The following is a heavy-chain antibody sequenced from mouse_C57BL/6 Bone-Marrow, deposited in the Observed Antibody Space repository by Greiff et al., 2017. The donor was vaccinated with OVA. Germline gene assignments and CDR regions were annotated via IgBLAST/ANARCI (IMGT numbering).Heavy chain of an antibody. CDR3: ARDPTGSGGDY. V-gene: IGHV1-82*01. J-gene: IGHJ2*01. Sequence: QVQLKESGPELVKPGASVKISCKASGYAFSSSWMNWVKQRPGKGLEWIGRIYPGDGDTNYNGKFKGKATLTADKSSSTAYMQLSSLTSEDSAVYFCARDPTGSGGDYWGQGTTLTVSS. CDR2: IYPGDGDT. D-gene: IGHD2-10*01. CDR1: GYAFSSSW.